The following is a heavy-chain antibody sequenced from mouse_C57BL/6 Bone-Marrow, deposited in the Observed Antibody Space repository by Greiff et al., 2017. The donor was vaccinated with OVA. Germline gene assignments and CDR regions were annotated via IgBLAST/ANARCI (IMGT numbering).Heavy chain of an antibody. Sequence: VQLQQSEPELVKPGASVKISCKASGYTFTDYYMNWVKQSHGKSLEWIGDINPNNGGTSYNQKFKGKATLTVDKSSSTAYMELRSLTSEDSAVYYCARLPIYDGYYIAYWGQGTLVTVSA. CDR3: ARLPIYDGYYIAY. CDR2: INPNNGGT. V-gene: IGHV1-26*01. J-gene: IGHJ3*01. D-gene: IGHD2-3*01. CDR1: GYTFTDYY.